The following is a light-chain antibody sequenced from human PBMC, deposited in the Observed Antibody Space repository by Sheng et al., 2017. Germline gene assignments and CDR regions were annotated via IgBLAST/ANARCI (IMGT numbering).Light chain of an antibody. V-gene: IGKV3-20*01. CDR1: ESIGSD. J-gene: IGKJ1*01. CDR3: QQYAVSPRT. CDR2: GAS. Sequence: EIVLTQSPVTLSLSPGERATLSCRTSESIGSDLGWYQHRPGQAPRVLIYGASSRATGIPDRFIGGGSGTDFTLTISRLEPEDFAVYYCQQYAVSPRTFGQGTKVEI.